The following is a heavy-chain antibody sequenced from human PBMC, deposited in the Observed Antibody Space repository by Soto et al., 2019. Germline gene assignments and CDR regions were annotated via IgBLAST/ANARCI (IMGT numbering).Heavy chain of an antibody. CDR3: ARGFTGSAGRFDP. Sequence: PGESLKISCKGSGYKFATYWIAWVRQMPGRGLEWMGIIYPDKSKTIYSPSFQGLVTISADTSLNTAYLQWDSLRASDTAIYYCARGFTGSAGRFDPWGQGTLVTVSS. CDR2: IYPDKSKT. V-gene: IGHV5-51*01. D-gene: IGHD2-8*02. CDR1: GYKFATYW. J-gene: IGHJ5*02.